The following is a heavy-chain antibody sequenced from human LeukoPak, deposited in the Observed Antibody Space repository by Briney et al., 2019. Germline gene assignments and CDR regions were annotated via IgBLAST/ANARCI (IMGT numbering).Heavy chain of an antibody. CDR1: DGSISSYF. D-gene: IGHD3-10*01. J-gene: IGHJ5*02. Sequence: SETLSLTCTVSDGSISSYFWSWIRQPAGKGLEWIGRIYTSGTTNYNPSLKSRVTMSVDTSKSQFSLNLSSVTAADTAVYYCARDAYRGVTQFDPWGQGTLVTVSS. V-gene: IGHV4-4*07. CDR2: IYTSGTT. CDR3: ARDAYRGVTQFDP.